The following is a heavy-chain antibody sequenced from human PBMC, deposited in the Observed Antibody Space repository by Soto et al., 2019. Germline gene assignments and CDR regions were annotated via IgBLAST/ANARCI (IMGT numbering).Heavy chain of an antibody. CDR3: LRAGTAYQLDY. V-gene: IGHV3-72*01. Sequence: EVQLLESGGGLVQPGGSLRLSCAASGFTFSDHYMDWVRQASGKGLEWVGRIRNKANSYTAEYAASVKGRFTISRYDSENSLYLQMNGLKIEDTALYYCLRAGTAYQLDYWGQGTLVTVSS. CDR1: GFTFSDHY. J-gene: IGHJ4*02. CDR2: IRNKANSYTA. D-gene: IGHD3-9*01.